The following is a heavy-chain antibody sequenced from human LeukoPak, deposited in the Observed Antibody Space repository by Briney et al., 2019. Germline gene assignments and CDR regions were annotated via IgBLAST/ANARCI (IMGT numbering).Heavy chain of an antibody. D-gene: IGHD3-22*01. J-gene: IGHJ3*02. CDR1: GFTFSSYS. V-gene: IGHV3-21*01. CDR3: ARDESLWYYDSSGYDAFDI. CDR2: ISSSSSYI. Sequence: GGSLRLSCAASGFTFSSYSMNWVHQAPGKGLEWVSSISSSSSYIYYADSVKGRFTISRDNAKNSLYLQMNSLRAEDTAVYYCARDESLWYYDSSGYDAFDIWGQGTMVTVSS.